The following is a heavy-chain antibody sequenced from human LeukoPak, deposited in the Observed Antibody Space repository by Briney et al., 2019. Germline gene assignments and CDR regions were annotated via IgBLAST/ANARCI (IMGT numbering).Heavy chain of an antibody. V-gene: IGHV3-23*01. Sequence: PGGSLRLSCAASGFTFSSYSMNWVRQAPGKGLEWVSCISGSGGSTYYADSVKGRFTISRDNSKNTLYLQMNSLRAEDTAVYYCAKSDILHYYDSSGYISPDAFDIWGQGTMVTVSS. CDR2: ISGSGGST. CDR1: GFTFSSYS. D-gene: IGHD3-22*01. J-gene: IGHJ3*02. CDR3: AKSDILHYYDSSGYISPDAFDI.